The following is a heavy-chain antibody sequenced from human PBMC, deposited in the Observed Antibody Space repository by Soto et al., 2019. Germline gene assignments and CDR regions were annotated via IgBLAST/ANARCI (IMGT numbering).Heavy chain of an antibody. CDR2: IIPIFGTA. CDR1: GGTFSSYA. Sequence: RASVKVSCKASGGTFSSYAISWVRQAPGQGLEWMGGIIPIFGTANYAQKFQGRVTITADESTSTAYMELSSLRSEDTAVYYCAREAYYYDSSGYYYWFDPWGQGTLVTVSS. V-gene: IGHV1-69*13. D-gene: IGHD3-22*01. J-gene: IGHJ5*02. CDR3: AREAYYYDSSGYYYWFDP.